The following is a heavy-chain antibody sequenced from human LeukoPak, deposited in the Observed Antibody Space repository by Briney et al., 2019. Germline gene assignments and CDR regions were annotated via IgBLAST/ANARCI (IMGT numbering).Heavy chain of an antibody. CDR2: IHPSGGST. J-gene: IGHJ4*02. D-gene: IGHD2-2*01. Sequence: ASVKLSCKASGGTFSSYAISWVRQAPGQGLEWMGIIHPSGGSTTYALKFQGRVTMTRDTSTSTVYMELSSLRSEDTAVYYCARDYCSSSSCYLDHWGQGTLVTVSS. CDR1: GGTFSSYA. V-gene: IGHV1-46*01. CDR3: ARDYCSSSSCYLDH.